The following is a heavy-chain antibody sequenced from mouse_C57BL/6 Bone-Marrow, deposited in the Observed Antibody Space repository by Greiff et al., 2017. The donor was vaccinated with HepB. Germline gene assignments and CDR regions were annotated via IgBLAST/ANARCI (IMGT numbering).Heavy chain of an antibody. CDR2: IGPGSGST. J-gene: IGHJ2*01. CDR3: ARLVYYDLLYFDY. Sequence: QVQLQQSGAELVKPGASVKISCKASGYTFTDYYINWVKQRPGQGLEWIGKIGPGSGSTYYNEKFKGKATLTADKSSSTAYMQLSSLTSEDSAVYVGARLVYYDLLYFDYWGQGTTLTVSS. V-gene: IGHV1-77*01. CDR1: GYTFTDYY. D-gene: IGHD1-1*01.